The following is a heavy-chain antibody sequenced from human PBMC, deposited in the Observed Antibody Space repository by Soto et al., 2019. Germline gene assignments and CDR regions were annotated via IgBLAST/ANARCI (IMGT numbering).Heavy chain of an antibody. Sequence: GSLRLSCVGSGFIFSSFTMTWVRQAPGMGLQYLASISKSSSLIYYADSVRGRFIISRDNSKDSVFLQMYSLRAEDTAMYYCVRGDDRVDWGQGTLVTVSS. J-gene: IGHJ4*02. V-gene: IGHV3-21*01. CDR3: VRGDDRVD. D-gene: IGHD1-1*01. CDR2: ISKSSSLI. CDR1: GFIFSSFT.